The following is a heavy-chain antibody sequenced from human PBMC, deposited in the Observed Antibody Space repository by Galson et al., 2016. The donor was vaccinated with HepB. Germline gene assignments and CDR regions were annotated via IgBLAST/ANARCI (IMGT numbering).Heavy chain of an antibody. V-gene: IGHV1-69*13. CDR1: GGTFSSYA. J-gene: IGHJ2*01. CDR2: IIPFFGTTT. Sequence: SVKVSCKASGGTFSSYAISWVRQAPGQGLEWMGGIIPFFGTTTTYTQKFQGRVAITADESTSTAYMELSSLRSDDTAVYYCARGRDCSGGSCPYWYFDLWGRGTLVTVSS. CDR3: ARGRDCSGGSCPYWYFDL. D-gene: IGHD2-15*01.